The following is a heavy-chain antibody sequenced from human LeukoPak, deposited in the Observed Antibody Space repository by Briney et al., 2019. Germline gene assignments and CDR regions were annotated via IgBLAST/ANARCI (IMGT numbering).Heavy chain of an antibody. CDR3: GTVEFRGIYYYYSLDV. V-gene: IGHV3-7*01. Sequence: PGGSLRLSCAASGFTFSSYWMSWVGQAPGKGLEWVANIKKDGSEKYYVDSVKGRFTISRDNAKNSLYLQMNSLRAEDTAVYYCGTVEFRGIYYYYSLDVWGKGTTVSVSS. D-gene: IGHD3-10*01. CDR1: GFTFSSYW. CDR2: IKKDGSEK. J-gene: IGHJ6*03.